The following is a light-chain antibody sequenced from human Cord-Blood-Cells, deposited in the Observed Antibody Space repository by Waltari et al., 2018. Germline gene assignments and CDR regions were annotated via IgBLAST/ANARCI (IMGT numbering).Light chain of an antibody. CDR2: GAS. V-gene: IGKV3-20*01. CDR1: QSVSSSY. CDR3: QQYGSSPLT. J-gene: IGKJ4*01. Sequence: EIVLTQSPGTLSLSPGERATLSCSASQSVSSSYLAWYQQKHGQAPRLLIYGASSRATGIPDRFSGSGSGTDFTLTISRLEPEDFAVYYCQQYGSSPLTFGGGTKVEIK.